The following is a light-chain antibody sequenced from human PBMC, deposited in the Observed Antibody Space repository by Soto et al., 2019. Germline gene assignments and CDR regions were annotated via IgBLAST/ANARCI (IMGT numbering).Light chain of an antibody. CDR3: SSYTSSNSGV. V-gene: IGLV2-14*01. CDR1: SSDIGTYNY. J-gene: IGLJ3*02. CDR2: EVT. Sequence: QSALTQPASVSGSPGQSITISCTGTSSDIGTYNYVSWYQQHPGTAPKLIIYEVTNRPSGVSAHFSGSKSGNAASLTISGLQAADEADYYCSSYTSSNSGVFGGGTKVTVL.